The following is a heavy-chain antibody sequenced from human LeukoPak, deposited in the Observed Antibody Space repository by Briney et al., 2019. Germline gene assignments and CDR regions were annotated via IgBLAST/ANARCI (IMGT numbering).Heavy chain of an antibody. Sequence: TLSLTCTFSGGSISSYYWSWIRHPPGKPLECLSLIDWDDDKYYSTSLKTRLTISKEPFKNQVVLTMTNMDPVDTATYYCARISAYGDYYFDYWGQGTLVTVSS. D-gene: IGHD4-17*01. CDR1: GGSISSYY. J-gene: IGHJ4*02. CDR2: IDWDDDK. CDR3: ARISAYGDYYFDY. V-gene: IGHV2-70*18.